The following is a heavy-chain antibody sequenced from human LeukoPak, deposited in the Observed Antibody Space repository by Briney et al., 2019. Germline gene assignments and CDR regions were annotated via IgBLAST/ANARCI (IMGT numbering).Heavy chain of an antibody. J-gene: IGHJ4*02. Sequence: GASVKVSCKASGGTFSSYAISWVRQAPGQGLEWMGRIIPILGIANYAQKFQGRVTITADKSTSTAYMELSSLRSEDTAVYYCARGLLTGYQELDYWGQGTLVTVSS. V-gene: IGHV1-69*04. CDR3: ARGLLTGYQELDY. D-gene: IGHD3-9*01. CDR2: IIPILGIA. CDR1: GGTFSSYA.